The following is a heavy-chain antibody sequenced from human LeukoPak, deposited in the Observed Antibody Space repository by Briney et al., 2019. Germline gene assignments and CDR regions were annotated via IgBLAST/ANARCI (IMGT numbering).Heavy chain of an antibody. CDR2: IIPIFGTP. CDR1: GGTFRTYN. V-gene: IGHV1-69*05. Sequence: SVKVSCKASGGTFRTYNFTWVRQAPGQGLEWMGGIIPIFGTPNYAQKFQGRVKVTTDDATGTAYMELSSLMSEDTAIYYCARVDRYHFYLDVWGKGTPVTVSS. CDR3: ARVDRYHFYLDV. J-gene: IGHJ6*03.